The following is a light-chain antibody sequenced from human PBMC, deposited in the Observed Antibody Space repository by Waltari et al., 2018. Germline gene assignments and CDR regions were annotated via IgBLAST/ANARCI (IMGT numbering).Light chain of an antibody. CDR3: QQYRSSPMT. Sequence: EIVLTQSPGTLSLSPGERATLSCRASQSVSSNYLAWYQQRPGQAPRLLIYGVSRRATGIPDRFSGSGSGTDFTLTISRLEPEDFAVYYCQQYRSSPMTFGQGTKVEIK. CDR1: QSVSSNY. J-gene: IGKJ1*01. V-gene: IGKV3-20*01. CDR2: GVS.